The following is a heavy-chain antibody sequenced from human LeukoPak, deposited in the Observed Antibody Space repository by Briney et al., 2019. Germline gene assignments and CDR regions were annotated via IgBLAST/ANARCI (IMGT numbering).Heavy chain of an antibody. CDR1: GFTFDDYA. CDR3: AKQGEPDFFDS. D-gene: IGHD1-14*01. V-gene: IGHV3-9*01. Sequence: LPGGSLRLSCAASGFTFDDYAMHWVRQAPGKGLEWVSGITWNSGDIDYADSVKGRFTISRDNAKNSLYLQMNSLRVEDTAFYYCAKQGEPDFFDSWGQGTLVTVSS. J-gene: IGHJ4*02. CDR2: ITWNSGDI.